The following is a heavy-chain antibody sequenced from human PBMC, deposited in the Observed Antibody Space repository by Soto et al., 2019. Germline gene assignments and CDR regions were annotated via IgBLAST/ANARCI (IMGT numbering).Heavy chain of an antibody. D-gene: IGHD2-2*01. Sequence: QVQLQESGPGLVKPSQTLSLTCSVSGGSISSVGYYWSWIRQPPGKGLEWIWYIYYRGRTYYNPSLKSRVTISVDTSKNQCSLKLSSVTAADTAVYYCARVPAVEVNWFDPWGQGTLVTVSS. CDR1: GGSISSVGYY. J-gene: IGHJ5*02. V-gene: IGHV4-31*03. CDR3: ARVPAVEVNWFDP. CDR2: IYYRGRT.